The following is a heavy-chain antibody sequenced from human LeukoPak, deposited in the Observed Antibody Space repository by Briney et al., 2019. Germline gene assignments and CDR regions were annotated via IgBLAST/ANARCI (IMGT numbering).Heavy chain of an antibody. CDR3: ARQRVAAAHFDY. CDR1: GYSFTSYW. J-gene: IGHJ4*02. CDR2: IYPGDSDT. V-gene: IGHV5-51*01. Sequence: GESLKISCKVSGYSFTSYWIGWVRPMPGKGLEWMGIIYPGDSDTRYSPSSQGQVTISADKSISTAYLQWSSLKASDTAMYYCARQRVAAAHFDYWGQGTLVTVSS. D-gene: IGHD2-15*01.